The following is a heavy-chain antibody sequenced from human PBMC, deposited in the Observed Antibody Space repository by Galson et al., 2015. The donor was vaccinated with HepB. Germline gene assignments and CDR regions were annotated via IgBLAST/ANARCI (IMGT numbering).Heavy chain of an antibody. Sequence: QSGAEVKKPGESLKISCKGSGYSFTNYWIGWVRQMPGKGLEWMGIIYPGDSDTRYSPSFQGQVTISADKSISTAYLQWSSLKASDTAMYYCARHRGSSWYLSPSGYYYGMDVWGQGTTVTVSS. CDR1: GYSFTNYW. CDR3: ARHRGSSWYLSPSGYYYGMDV. V-gene: IGHV5-51*01. J-gene: IGHJ6*02. D-gene: IGHD6-13*01. CDR2: IYPGDSDT.